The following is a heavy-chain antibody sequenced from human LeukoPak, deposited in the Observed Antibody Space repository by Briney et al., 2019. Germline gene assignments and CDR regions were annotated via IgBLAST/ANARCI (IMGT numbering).Heavy chain of an antibody. CDR1: GGSFSGYY. Sequence: SETLSLTCAVYGGSFSGYYWSWIRQPPGKGLEWIGEINHSGSTNYNPSLKSRVTISVDTSKNQFSLKLSSVTAADTAVYYCARRGYSYGYAHLFDYWGQGTLVTVSS. V-gene: IGHV4-34*01. CDR2: INHSGST. CDR3: ARRGYSYGYAHLFDY. J-gene: IGHJ4*02. D-gene: IGHD5-18*01.